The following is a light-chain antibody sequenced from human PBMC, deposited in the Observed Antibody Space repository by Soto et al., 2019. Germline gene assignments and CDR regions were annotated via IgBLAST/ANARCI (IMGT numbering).Light chain of an antibody. CDR1: QSVLYSSNNNNY. CDR3: QQYYSVPYT. V-gene: IGKV4-1*01. Sequence: DIVMTQSPDSLAVSLGERATVNCKSGQSVLYSSNNNNYLAWYQQKPGQPPRLLIYWASTRESGVPDRFSGSGSGTDFTLTIDSLQAEDVAVYYCQQYYSVPYTLGQGTKLEIK. CDR2: WAS. J-gene: IGKJ2*01.